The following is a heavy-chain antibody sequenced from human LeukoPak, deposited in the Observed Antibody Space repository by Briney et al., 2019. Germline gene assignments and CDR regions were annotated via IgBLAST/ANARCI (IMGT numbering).Heavy chain of an antibody. CDR2: IYHSGST. V-gene: IGHV4-38-2*01. CDR3: ARVGQWPASDWFDP. CDR1: GYSISSGYY. D-gene: IGHD6-19*01. Sequence: SETLSLTCAVSGYSISSGYYWGLIRQPPGKGLEWIGSIYHSGSTYYNPSLKSRVTISVDTSKNQFSLKLSSVTAADTAVYYCARVGQWPASDWFDPWGQGTLVTVSS. J-gene: IGHJ5*02.